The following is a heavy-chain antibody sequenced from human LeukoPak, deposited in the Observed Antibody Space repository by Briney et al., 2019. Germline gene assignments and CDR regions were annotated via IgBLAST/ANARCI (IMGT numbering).Heavy chain of an antibody. D-gene: IGHD4-17*01. Sequence: GASVKVSCKASGGTFSSYAISWVRQAPGQGLEWMGGIIPIFGTANYAQKFQGRVTITTDESTSIAYMELSSLRSEDTAVYYCARGAYGDYVLYYYYMDVWGKGTTVTVSS. CDR3: ARGAYGDYVLYYYYMDV. CDR2: IIPIFGTA. J-gene: IGHJ6*03. CDR1: GGTFSSYA. V-gene: IGHV1-69*05.